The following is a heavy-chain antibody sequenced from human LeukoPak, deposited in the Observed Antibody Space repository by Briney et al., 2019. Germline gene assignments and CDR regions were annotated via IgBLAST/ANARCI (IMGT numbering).Heavy chain of an antibody. D-gene: IGHD3-22*01. Sequence: PSQTLSLTCTVSGGSIRSGGYYWSWIRQHPGKGLEWIGYIYYSGSTYYNPSLKSRVTISVDTSKNQFSLKLSSVTAADTAVYYCARDNLYDSSGYLYNWFDPWGQGTLVTVSS. V-gene: IGHV4-31*03. J-gene: IGHJ5*02. CDR2: IYYSGST. CDR1: GGSIRSGGYY. CDR3: ARDNLYDSSGYLYNWFDP.